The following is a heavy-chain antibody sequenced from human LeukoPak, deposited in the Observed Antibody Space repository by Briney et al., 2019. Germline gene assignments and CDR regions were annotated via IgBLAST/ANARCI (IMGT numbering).Heavy chain of an antibody. V-gene: IGHV3-53*01. D-gene: IGHD3-3*01. Sequence: GSLRLSCAASGFTVSSNYMSWVRQAPGKGLEWVSVIYSGGSTYYADSVKGRFAISRDNSKNTLYLQMNGLRAEDTAVYYCARWDFWSGMDVWGKGTTVTVSS. CDR3: ARWDFWSGMDV. CDR1: GFTVSSNY. CDR2: IYSGGST. J-gene: IGHJ6*04.